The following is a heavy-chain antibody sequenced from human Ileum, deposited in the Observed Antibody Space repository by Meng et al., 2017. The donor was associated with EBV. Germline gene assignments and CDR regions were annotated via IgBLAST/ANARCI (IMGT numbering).Heavy chain of an antibody. CDR1: GGTIRSSNW. CDR2: IYHSGST. CDR3: ARVGQWLPIDY. V-gene: IGHV4-4*03. J-gene: IGHJ4*02. D-gene: IGHD6-19*01. Sequence: GPVLAKPPGTRTPTCAVPGGTIRSSNWWSWVRQPPGKGLEWIGEIYHSGSTNYNPSLKSRVTMSVDKSKNQFSLNLSSVTAADTAVYYCARVGQWLPIDYWGQGTLVTVSS.